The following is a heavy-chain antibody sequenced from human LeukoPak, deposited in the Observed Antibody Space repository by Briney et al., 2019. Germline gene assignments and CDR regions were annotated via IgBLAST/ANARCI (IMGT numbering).Heavy chain of an antibody. V-gene: IGHV1-69*10. Sequence: GASVKVSCKASGYTFTSYGISWVRQAPGQGLEWMGGIIPKLGTVNYAQKIQGRVTFTADKSTNTAYMDLSSLTSEDTAVYYCATYYYGSGSPTSDYWGQGTLVTVSS. CDR2: IIPKLGTV. CDR3: ATYYYGSGSPTSDY. CDR1: GYTFTSYG. J-gene: IGHJ4*02. D-gene: IGHD3-10*01.